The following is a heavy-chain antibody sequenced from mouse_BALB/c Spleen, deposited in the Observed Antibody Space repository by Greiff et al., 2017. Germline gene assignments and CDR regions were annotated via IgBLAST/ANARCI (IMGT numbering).Heavy chain of an antibody. J-gene: IGHJ2*01. V-gene: IGHV10-1*02. D-gene: IGHD2-2*01. CDR1: GFTFNTYA. CDR3: VTDGYDVGYFDY. CDR2: IRSKSNNYAT. Sequence: EVQGVESGGGLVQPKGSLKLSCAASGFTFNTYAMNWVRQAPGKGLEWVARIRSKSNNYATYYADSVKDRFTISRDDSQSMLYLQMNNLKTEDTAMYYCVTDGYDVGYFDYWGQGTTLTVSS.